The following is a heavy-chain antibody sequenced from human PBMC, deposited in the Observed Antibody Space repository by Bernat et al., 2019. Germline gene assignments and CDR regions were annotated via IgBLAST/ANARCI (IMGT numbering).Heavy chain of an antibody. J-gene: IGHJ4*02. CDR1: GYTFTSYA. CDR3: ARGGDCSGGSCSLKF. Sequence: QVQLVQSGAEVKKPGASVKVSCKASGYTFTSYAMHWVRQAPGQRLEWMGWINAGNGNTKYSQKFQGRVTITRDTSASTAYMELSSLRSEDTAVYYCARGGDCSGGSCSLKFWGQGTLVTVSS. CDR2: INAGNGNT. V-gene: IGHV1-3*01. D-gene: IGHD2-15*01.